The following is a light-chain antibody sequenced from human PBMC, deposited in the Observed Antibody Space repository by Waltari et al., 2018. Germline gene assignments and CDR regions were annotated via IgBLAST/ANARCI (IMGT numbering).Light chain of an antibody. CDR2: DVS. CDR1: SSDVGGHNH. V-gene: IGLV2-14*03. CDR3: NSYTSSTTWV. Sequence: QSALTQTASVSGSPGQSITISCTGTSSDVGGHNHVSCYQQNPGQAPKLLIYDVSKWPSGFSDRFSGSTAGNTASLTFSGLQSEDESYYYCNSYTSSTTWVCGGGTRVTVL. J-gene: IGLJ3*02.